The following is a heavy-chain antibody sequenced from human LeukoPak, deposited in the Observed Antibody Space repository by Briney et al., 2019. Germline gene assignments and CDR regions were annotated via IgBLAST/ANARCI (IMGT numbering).Heavy chain of an antibody. CDR1: LYSITSAYY. Sequence: SETLSLTCTVSLYSITSAYYWGWIRQPPGKGLEWIGSIYHSGGTYYNPSLKSRVTLSIDTSKNQFSLNLNSVTAADTAVYYCARVGPRYSSSSGTDAFDIWGQGTMVTVSS. CDR2: IYHSGGT. V-gene: IGHV4-38-2*02. CDR3: ARVGPRYSSSSGTDAFDI. J-gene: IGHJ3*02. D-gene: IGHD6-6*01.